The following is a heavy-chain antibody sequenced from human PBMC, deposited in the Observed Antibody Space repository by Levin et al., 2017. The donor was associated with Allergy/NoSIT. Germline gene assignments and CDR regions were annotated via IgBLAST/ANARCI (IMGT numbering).Heavy chain of an antibody. J-gene: IGHJ3*02. V-gene: IGHV3-9*01. D-gene: IGHD3-10*01. CDR1: GFTFDDYA. CDR2: ISWNSGSI. Sequence: GGSLRLSCAASGFTFDDYAMHWVRQAPGKCLEWVAGISWNSGSIGYADSVKGRFTISRDKAKNSLYLQMNSLRTEDTALYYCARDNIGLPDAFDIWGQGTMVIVSS. CDR3: ARDNIGLPDAFDI.